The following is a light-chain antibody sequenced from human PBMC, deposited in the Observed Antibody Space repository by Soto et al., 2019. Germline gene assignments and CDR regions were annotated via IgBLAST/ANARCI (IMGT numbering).Light chain of an antibody. Sequence: QSALTQPASVSGSPGHSITISCTGTSSDVGGYNYVSWYQQHPGKAPKLMIYEVSNRPSGVSNRFSGSKSGNTASLTISGLQAEDEADSYCSSYTSRSTIVFGTGTKVTVL. CDR2: EVS. V-gene: IGLV2-14*01. J-gene: IGLJ1*01. CDR3: SSYTSRSTIV. CDR1: SSDVGGYNY.